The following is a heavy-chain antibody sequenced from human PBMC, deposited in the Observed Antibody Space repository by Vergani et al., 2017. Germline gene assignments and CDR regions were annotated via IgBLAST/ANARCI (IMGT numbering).Heavy chain of an antibody. CDR1: GGTFSSYA. V-gene: IGHV1-69*13. Sequence: QVQLVQSGAEVKKPGSSVKVSCKASGGTFSSYAISWVRQAPGQGLEWMGRIIPIFGTPNSAQQFQGRVTFTSDESTSTAYMELSSLRSEDPAVYYCARDSGSSSWYYDYYYGMDVWGQGTTVTVSS. CDR3: ARDSGSSSWYYDYYYGMDV. J-gene: IGHJ6*02. D-gene: IGHD6-13*01. CDR2: IIPIFGTP.